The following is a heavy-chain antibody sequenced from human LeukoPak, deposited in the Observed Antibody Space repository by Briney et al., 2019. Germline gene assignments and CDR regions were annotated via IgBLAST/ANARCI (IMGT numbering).Heavy chain of an antibody. Sequence: GASVKVSCKASGYTFTAYYMHWVRQAPGQGLEWMGRTNPNSGGTNYAQKFQGRVIMTRDTSISTAYMELSRLRSDDTAVYYCARDYSDLAIDYWGQGTLVTVSS. CDR2: TNPNSGGT. D-gene: IGHD1-26*01. CDR3: ARDYSDLAIDY. J-gene: IGHJ4*02. CDR1: GYTFTAYY. V-gene: IGHV1-2*06.